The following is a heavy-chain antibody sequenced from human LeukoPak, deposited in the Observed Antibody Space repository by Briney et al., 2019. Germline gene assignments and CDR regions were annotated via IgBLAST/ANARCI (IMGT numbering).Heavy chain of an antibody. Sequence: GASVKVSCKASGYTFTGYYMHWVRQAPGQGLEWMGGTTPMLGAAHYAQKFQGRLTISADESTTTAYMELSSLRSEDTAVYYCAREMDSLTESYFYYYGMAVWGQGTTVTVSS. V-gene: IGHV1-69*13. J-gene: IGHJ6*02. CDR1: GYTFTGYY. CDR2: TTPMLGAA. D-gene: IGHD2-21*02. CDR3: AREMDSLTESYFYYYGMAV.